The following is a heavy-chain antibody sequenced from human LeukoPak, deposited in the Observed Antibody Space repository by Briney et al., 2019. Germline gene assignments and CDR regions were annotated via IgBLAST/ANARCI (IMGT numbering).Heavy chain of an antibody. V-gene: IGHV4-59*01. Sequence: SETLSLTCTVSGASISSSYWSWIRQPPGKRLEWIGYIYYNGNTNSNPSLKSRVTISADTSKNQFSLKLSPVTAADTAVYYCVRGNYGNRGYSNAFDIWGQGAMVTVSS. J-gene: IGHJ3*02. CDR3: VRGNYGNRGYSNAFDI. CDR1: GASISSSY. D-gene: IGHD3-22*01. CDR2: IYYNGNT.